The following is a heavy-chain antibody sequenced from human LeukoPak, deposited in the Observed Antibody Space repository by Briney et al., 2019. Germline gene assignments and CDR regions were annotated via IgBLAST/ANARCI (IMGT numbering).Heavy chain of an antibody. CDR1: GFTFNDYG. CDR2: LNWNGDVT. D-gene: IGHD3-10*01. J-gene: IGHJ6*02. Sequence: GGSLRLSCGASGFTFNDYGMTWVRQAPGKGLEWVSGLNWNGDVTRYADSVKGRFTISRDNAKNSVYLQMDSLRAEDTAFYYCARGYGAGNYRRPFYGMDVWGQGTTVTVSS. V-gene: IGHV3-20*04. CDR3: ARGYGAGNYRRPFYGMDV.